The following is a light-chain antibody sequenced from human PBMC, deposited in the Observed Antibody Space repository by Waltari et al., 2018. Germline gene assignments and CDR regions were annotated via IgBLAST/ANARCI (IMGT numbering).Light chain of an antibody. CDR3: QQYNSWPPWT. J-gene: IGKJ1*01. Sequence: ASQSVSTNLAWYQHKPGQAPRLLIYGASTRATGIPARFSGSGSGTEFTLTITSLQSEDFAAYYCQQYNSWPPWTFGQGTTVEIK. CDR1: QSVSTN. CDR2: GAS. V-gene: IGKV3-15*01.